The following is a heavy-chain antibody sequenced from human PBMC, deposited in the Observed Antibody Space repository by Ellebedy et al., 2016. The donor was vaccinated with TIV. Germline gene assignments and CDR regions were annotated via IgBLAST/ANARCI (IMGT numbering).Heavy chain of an antibody. V-gene: IGHV3-53*01. CDR1: GFTVISNY. CDR3: ARALSGSYFSGELDY. Sequence: GESLKISCAASGFTVISNYMSWVRQAPGKGLESVSVIYSGGSTYYADSVKGRFTISRDTSKNTLYLQMNSLRAEDTAVYYCARALSGSYFSGELDYWGQGTLVTVSS. CDR2: IYSGGST. D-gene: IGHD3-10*01. J-gene: IGHJ4*02.